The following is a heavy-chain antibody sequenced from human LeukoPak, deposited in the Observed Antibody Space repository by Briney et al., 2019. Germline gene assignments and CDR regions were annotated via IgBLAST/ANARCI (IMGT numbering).Heavy chain of an antibody. CDR3: ARGVVIAPQTFDY. CDR1: GESISGFY. CDR2: IYYSGST. Sequence: PSETLSLTCAVSGESISGFYWTWIRQPPGKGLEWIGYIYYSGSTNYNPSLKSRVTISVDTSKNQFSLKLSSVTAADTAVYYCARGVVIAPQTFDYWGQGTLVTVSS. J-gene: IGHJ4*02. V-gene: IGHV4-59*01. D-gene: IGHD2-21*01.